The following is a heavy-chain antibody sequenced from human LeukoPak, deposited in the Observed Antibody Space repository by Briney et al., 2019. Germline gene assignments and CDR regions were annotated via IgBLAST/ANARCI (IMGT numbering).Heavy chain of an antibody. Sequence: SETLSLTCAVYGGSFSGYYWSWIRQPPGKGLEGMGEINHSGSTNYNPSLKSRVTISVDTSKNQFSLKLSSVTAADTAVYYCARRTLLWFGELFGRNWFDPWGQGTLVTVSS. D-gene: IGHD3-10*01. CDR2: INHSGST. V-gene: IGHV4-34*01. CDR1: GGSFSGYY. CDR3: ARRTLLWFGELFGRNWFDP. J-gene: IGHJ5*02.